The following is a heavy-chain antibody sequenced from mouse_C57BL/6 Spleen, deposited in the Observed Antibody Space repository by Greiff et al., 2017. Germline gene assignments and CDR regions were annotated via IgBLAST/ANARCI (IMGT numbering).Heavy chain of an antibody. CDR1: GYTFTSYW. CDR3: ARGRYFDY. J-gene: IGHJ2*01. V-gene: IGHV1-69*01. Sequence: QVQLQQPGAELVMPGASVKLSCKASGYTFTSYWMHWVKQRPGQGLEWIGEIDPSDSYTNYNQKFKGKSTLTVDKSSSTAYMQLSSLTSEVSAVYYCARGRYFDYWGQGTTLTVSS. CDR2: IDPSDSYT.